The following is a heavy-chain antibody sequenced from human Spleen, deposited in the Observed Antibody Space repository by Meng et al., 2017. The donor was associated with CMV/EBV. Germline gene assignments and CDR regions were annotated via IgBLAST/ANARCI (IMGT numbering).Heavy chain of an antibody. CDR2: IRYDGSNK. J-gene: IGHJ4*02. D-gene: IGHD6-13*01. V-gene: IGHV3-30*02. CDR3: AKTQGYSSSWYRI. CDR1: GFSFSRYV. Sequence: GGSLRLSCAASGFSFSRYVMHWVRQAPGKGLEWVAFIRYDGSNKYYADSVKGRFTISRDNSKNTLYLQMNSLRAEDTAVYYCAKTQGYSSSWYRIWGQGTLVTVSS.